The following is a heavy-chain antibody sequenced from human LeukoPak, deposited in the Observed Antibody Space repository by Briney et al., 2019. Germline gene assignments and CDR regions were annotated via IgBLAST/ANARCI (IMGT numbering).Heavy chain of an antibody. CDR1: GGSISSGGNY. D-gene: IGHD3-22*01. Sequence: SQTLSLTCTVSGGSISSGGNYWSWIRQHPGKGLEWSGYIYYSGNTRHNPSLKSRITISIDTSKSQFSLKLSSVTAADTAVYYCASEKTAYYYDSSGYSEGAFDIWGQGTMVTVSS. J-gene: IGHJ3*02. CDR3: ASEKTAYYYDSSGYSEGAFDI. CDR2: IYYSGNT. V-gene: IGHV4-31*03.